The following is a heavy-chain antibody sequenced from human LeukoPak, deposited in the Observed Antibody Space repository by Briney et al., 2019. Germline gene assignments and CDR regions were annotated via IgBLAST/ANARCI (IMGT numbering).Heavy chain of an antibody. CDR1: GGSISSSSYY. CDR3: ARFSSGWYSGDY. Sequence: PSETLSLTCTVPGGSISSSSYYWGWIRQPPGKGLEWIGSIYYSGSTYYNPSLKSRVTISVDMSKKQFSLKLSSVTAADTAVYYCARFSSGWYSGDYWGQGTLVTVSS. J-gene: IGHJ4*02. V-gene: IGHV4-39*01. D-gene: IGHD6-19*01. CDR2: IYYSGST.